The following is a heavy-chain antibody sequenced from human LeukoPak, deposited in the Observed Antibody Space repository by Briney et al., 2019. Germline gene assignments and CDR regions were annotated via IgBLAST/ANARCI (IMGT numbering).Heavy chain of an antibody. Sequence: PSETLSLTCGVSSGSLSGYYWRWIRQPPGGGLEWLGEITHSGSANYSPSLKSRVTISGDTSKKQFSLNLTSVTAADTGIYYCARGVDLWGRGTPVTVSA. CDR3: ARGVDL. CDR2: ITHSGSA. V-gene: IGHV4-34*01. J-gene: IGHJ2*01. CDR1: SGSLSGYY.